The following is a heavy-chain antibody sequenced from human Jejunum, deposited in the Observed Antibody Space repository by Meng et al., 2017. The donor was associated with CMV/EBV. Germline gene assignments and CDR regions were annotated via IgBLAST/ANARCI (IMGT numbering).Heavy chain of an antibody. D-gene: IGHD3-9*01. J-gene: IGHJ4*02. V-gene: IGHV3-7*01. CDR2: IKEDGSEK. Sequence: RLSCEGSGLTFSKHWMTWVRQAPGKGLGWVANIKEDGSEKYYVDAEKGRFTISRDNVENSLFLQMNGLRADDTAVYYCARDRNLTFWGQGTLVTVSS. CDR1: GLTFSKHW. CDR3: ARDRNLTF.